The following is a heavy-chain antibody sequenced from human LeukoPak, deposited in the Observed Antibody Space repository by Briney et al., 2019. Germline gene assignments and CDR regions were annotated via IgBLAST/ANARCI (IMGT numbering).Heavy chain of an antibody. D-gene: IGHD1-7*01. Sequence: EASVKVPCKVSGYSLTELSMHWVRQAPGKGLEWMGGLDYEDGETIYAQKFQGRVTMTEDTSTDTAYMELSSLRSEDTAVYYCATATNSFDYWGQGTLVTVSS. J-gene: IGHJ4*02. CDR1: GYSLTELS. CDR2: LDYEDGET. V-gene: IGHV1-24*01. CDR3: ATATNSFDY.